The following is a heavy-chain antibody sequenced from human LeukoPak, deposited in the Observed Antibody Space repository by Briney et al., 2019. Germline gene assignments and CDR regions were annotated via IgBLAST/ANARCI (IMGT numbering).Heavy chain of an antibody. J-gene: IGHJ4*02. CDR1: GYSISSGYY. CDR2: IYHSGST. V-gene: IGHV4-38-2*02. Sequence: MPSETLSLTCTVSGYSISSGYYWGWIRQPPGKGLEWIGSIYHSGSTYYNPSLKSRVTISVDTSKNQFSLKLSSVTAADTAVYYCARVSSRSQWLMYPSDWGQGTLVTVSS. CDR3: ARVSSRSQWLMYPSD. D-gene: IGHD6-19*01.